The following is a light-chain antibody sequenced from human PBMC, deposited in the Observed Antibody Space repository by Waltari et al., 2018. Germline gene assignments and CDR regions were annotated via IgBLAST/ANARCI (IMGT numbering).Light chain of an antibody. CDR3: QHYLRLPVT. Sequence: EIVLTQSQGTLSLSPGEGAPLSCRASQSVNGALAWYQQKPGQPPRLLIYHASNRATGIPDRLSGSGSGTDFSLTISRLETEDFAVYYCQHYLRLPVTFGQGTNVEI. V-gene: IGKV3-20*01. J-gene: IGKJ1*01. CDR1: QSVNGA. CDR2: HAS.